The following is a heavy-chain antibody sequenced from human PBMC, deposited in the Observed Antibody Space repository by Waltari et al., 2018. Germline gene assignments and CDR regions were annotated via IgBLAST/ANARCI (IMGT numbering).Heavy chain of an antibody. D-gene: IGHD3-10*01. J-gene: IGHJ6*02. V-gene: IGHV1-46*01. Sequence: QVQLVQSGAEVKKPGASVKVSCKASGYTFTSYYMHWVRQAPGQGLEWMGIINPSGGSTIYAQKFQGRVTMTRDTSTSTVYMELSSLRSEDTAVYYCARDLDTMVQDYGMDVWGQGTTVTVSS. CDR2: INPSGGST. CDR1: GYTFTSYY. CDR3: ARDLDTMVQDYGMDV.